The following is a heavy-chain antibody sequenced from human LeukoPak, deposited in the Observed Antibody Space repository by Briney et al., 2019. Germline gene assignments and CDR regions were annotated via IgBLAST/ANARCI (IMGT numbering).Heavy chain of an antibody. CDR3: ARDLGGVNYFDY. CDR1: GYTLTTYA. J-gene: IGHJ4*02. Sequence: ASVKVSCKASGYTLTTYALHWVRQAPGQGLEWMGWINPNSGGTNFAQKFQGWVTMTRDTSISTAYMELSRLRSDDTAVYYCARDLGGVNYFDYWGQGTLVTVSS. CDR2: INPNSGGT. D-gene: IGHD3-3*01. V-gene: IGHV1-2*04.